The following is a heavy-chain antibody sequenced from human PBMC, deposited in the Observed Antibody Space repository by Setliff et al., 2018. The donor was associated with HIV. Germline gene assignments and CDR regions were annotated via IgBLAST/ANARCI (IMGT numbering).Heavy chain of an antibody. CDR1: GFTFSASW. V-gene: IGHV3-74*01. CDR2: LSSDGSDT. Sequence: GGSLRLSCAASGFTFSASWMHWVRQAPGKGLVWVSRLSSDGSDTRYADSVKGRFTISRDNAKNLLYLQMNSLRDEDSAVYYCARDLGGAGPTTFNFWGQGTLVTVSS. J-gene: IGHJ4*02. D-gene: IGHD3-16*01. CDR3: ARDLGGAGPTTFNF.